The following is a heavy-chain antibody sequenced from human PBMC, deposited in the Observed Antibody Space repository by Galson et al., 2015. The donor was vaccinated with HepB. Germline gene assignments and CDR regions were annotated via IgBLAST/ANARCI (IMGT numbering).Heavy chain of an antibody. Sequence: SLRLSCAASGFTFTNSWMSCLRQAPGKGLEWVATIKEDGSAKYYVDSVKDRFTISRDNAKNSLSLQMNSLRAEDTAVYYCAGDRRHIIVVPAPQDWGQGTLVTVSS. CDR3: AGDRRHIIVVPAPQD. V-gene: IGHV3-7*01. J-gene: IGHJ4*02. CDR1: GFTFTNSW. D-gene: IGHD2-2*01. CDR2: IKEDGSAK.